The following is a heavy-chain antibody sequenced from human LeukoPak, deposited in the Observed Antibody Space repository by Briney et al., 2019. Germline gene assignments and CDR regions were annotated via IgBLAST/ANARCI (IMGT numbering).Heavy chain of an antibody. CDR1: GFTFSSYA. CDR3: AREEVVPAANAGPYYYYYGMDV. Sequence: GGSLRLSCAASGFTFSSYAMHWVRQAPGKGLKWVAVISYDGSNKYYADSVKGRFTISRDNSKNTLYLQMNSLRAEDTAVYYCAREEVVPAANAGPYYYYYGMDVWGQGTTVTVSS. V-gene: IGHV3-30-3*01. CDR2: ISYDGSNK. D-gene: IGHD2-2*01. J-gene: IGHJ6*02.